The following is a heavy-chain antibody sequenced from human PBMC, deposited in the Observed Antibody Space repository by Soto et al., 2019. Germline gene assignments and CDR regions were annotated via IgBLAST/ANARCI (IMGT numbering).Heavy chain of an antibody. CDR3: AGGRGYTYADS. Sequence: SETLSLTCEVSAYSISSGYYWGWIRQPPGKGLEWIGSIYHSGTTYYNPSLKSRVTISVDTPKNQFSLKLRSVTAADTAVYYCAGGRGYTYADSWGQGTLVTVSS. V-gene: IGHV4-38-2*01. D-gene: IGHD5-18*01. J-gene: IGHJ4*02. CDR1: AYSISSGYY. CDR2: IYHSGTT.